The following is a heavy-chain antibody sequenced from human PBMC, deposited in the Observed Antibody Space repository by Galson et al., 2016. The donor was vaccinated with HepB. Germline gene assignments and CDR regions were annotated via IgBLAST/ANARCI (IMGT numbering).Heavy chain of an antibody. Sequence: SLRLSCAASGFIFSSYEMNWVRQAPGKGLEWVSYISTSGDTIYYAESVKGRFTISRDNAMNSLYLQMNSLRAEDTAVYYCARDSVTVTGTWVTFDYWGQGTLVTVSS. CDR1: GFIFSSYE. V-gene: IGHV3-48*03. CDR3: ARDSVTVTGTWVTFDY. CDR2: ISTSGDTI. D-gene: IGHD6-19*01. J-gene: IGHJ4*02.